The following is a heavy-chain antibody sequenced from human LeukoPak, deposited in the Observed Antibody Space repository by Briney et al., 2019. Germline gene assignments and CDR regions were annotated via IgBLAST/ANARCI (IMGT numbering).Heavy chain of an antibody. D-gene: IGHD3-16*02. CDR2: IYSGGST. V-gene: IGHV3-53*01. Sequence: GGSLRLSCAASGFTVSADYMSWVRQAPGKGLEWVSVIYSGGSTYYADSVKGRFTISRDNSKNTLYLQMNSLRAEDTAVYYCARSEPDYDYVWGSYRLNGMDVWGQGTTVTVSS. CDR1: GFTVSADY. CDR3: ARSEPDYDYVWGSYRLNGMDV. J-gene: IGHJ6*02.